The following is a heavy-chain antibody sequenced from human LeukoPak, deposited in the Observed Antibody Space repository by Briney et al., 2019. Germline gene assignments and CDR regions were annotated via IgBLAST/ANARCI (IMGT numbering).Heavy chain of an antibody. CDR3: AKDRSSSTNWGFDP. J-gene: IGHJ5*02. CDR2: ISGSGDST. V-gene: IGHV3-23*01. CDR1: GFTFSSYA. Sequence: GGSLRLSCAASGFTFSSYAMSWVRQAPGKGLEWVSVISGSGDSTYYAGSVEGRFTFSRDNSKNTLYLQMNSLTVEDTAVYYCAKDRSSSTNWGFDPWGQGTLVTVSS. D-gene: IGHD2-2*01.